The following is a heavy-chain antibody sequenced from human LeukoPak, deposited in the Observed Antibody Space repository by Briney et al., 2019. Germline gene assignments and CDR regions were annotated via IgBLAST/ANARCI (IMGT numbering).Heavy chain of an antibody. CDR3: ARAEDYYGSGALDY. Sequence: GGSLRLSCAASGFTFSSYAMHWVRQAPGKGLEWVAVISYDGSNKYYADSVKGRFTISRDNSKNTLYLQMNSLRAEDTAVYYCARAEDYYGSGALDYWGQGTLVTVSS. V-gene: IGHV3-30-3*01. CDR2: ISYDGSNK. J-gene: IGHJ4*02. CDR1: GFTFSSYA. D-gene: IGHD3-10*01.